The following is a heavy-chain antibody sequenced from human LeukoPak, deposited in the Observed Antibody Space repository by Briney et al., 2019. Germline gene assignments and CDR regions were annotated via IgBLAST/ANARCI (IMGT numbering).Heavy chain of an antibody. CDR3: ARMGPGHSYDSSGYRYGMDV. V-gene: IGHV3-21*01. J-gene: IGHJ6*02. D-gene: IGHD3-22*01. Sequence: PGGSLRLSCAASGFTVSSNYMSWVRQAPGKGLEWVSPISSSSSYIYYADSVKGRFTISRDNAKNSLYLQVNSLRAEDTAVYYCARMGPGHSYDSSGYRYGMDVWGQGTTVTVSS. CDR2: ISSSSSYI. CDR1: GFTVSSNY.